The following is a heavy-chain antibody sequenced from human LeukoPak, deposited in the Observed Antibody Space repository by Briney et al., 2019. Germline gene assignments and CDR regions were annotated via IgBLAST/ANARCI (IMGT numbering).Heavy chain of an antibody. Sequence: PGRSLRLSCTASGFTFGEYAMSWVRQAPGKGLEGVGVIRNQARGGTSDYAASVKGRFRISRDDSNSIAYLHMDSFQPKTTPLYYCFTPTYYSDASGYSLYSAMDVWGHGTTVTVSS. J-gene: IGHJ6*02. CDR1: GFTFGEYA. CDR3: FTPTYYSDASGYSLYSAMDV. V-gene: IGHV3-49*04. D-gene: IGHD3-22*01. CDR2: IRNQARGGTS.